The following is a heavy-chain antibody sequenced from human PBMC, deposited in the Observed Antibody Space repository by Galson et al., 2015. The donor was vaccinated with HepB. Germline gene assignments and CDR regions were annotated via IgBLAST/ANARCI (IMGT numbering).Heavy chain of an antibody. V-gene: IGHV5-10-1*01. J-gene: IGHJ6*02. Sequence: QSGAEVKKPGESLRISCKGSGYSFTSYWISWVRQMPGKGLEWMGRIDPSDSYTNYSPSFQGHVTISADKSISTAYLQWSSLKASDTAMYYCAFGDYDILTGPPPIWDYYYGMDVWGQGTTVTVSS. CDR1: GYSFTSYW. D-gene: IGHD3-9*01. CDR2: IDPSDSYT. CDR3: AFGDYDILTGPPPIWDYYYGMDV.